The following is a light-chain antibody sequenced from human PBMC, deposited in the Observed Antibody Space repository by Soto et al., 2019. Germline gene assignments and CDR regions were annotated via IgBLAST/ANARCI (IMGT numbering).Light chain of an antibody. CDR3: SSYSNSSPV. V-gene: IGLV2-14*01. CDR1: SSDVGAYNY. J-gene: IGLJ3*02. Sequence: QSVLTQPASVSGSPGQSITISCTGTSSDVGAYNYVSWYQQHPGKAPILIIYEVSNRPSGISNRFSGSKSGNTASLTISGLQAEDEADYYCSSYSNSSPVFGGGTKLTVL. CDR2: EVS.